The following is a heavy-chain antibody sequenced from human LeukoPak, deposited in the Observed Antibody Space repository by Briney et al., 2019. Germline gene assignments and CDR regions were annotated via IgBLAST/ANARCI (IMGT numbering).Heavy chain of an antibody. J-gene: IGHJ5*02. Sequence: GGSLRLSCAASGFTFSSYAMTWVRQAPGKGLEWVLAISGSGGSTYYADSVKGRFTISRDNSKNTLYLQMNSLRAEDTAVYYCAKGLRAAAHYNWFDPWGQGTLVTVSS. CDR1: GFTFSSYA. V-gene: IGHV3-23*01. D-gene: IGHD6-13*01. CDR3: AKGLRAAAHYNWFDP. CDR2: ISGSGGST.